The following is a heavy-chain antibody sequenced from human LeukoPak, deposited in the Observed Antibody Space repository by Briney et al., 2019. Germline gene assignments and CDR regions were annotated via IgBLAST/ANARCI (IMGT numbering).Heavy chain of an antibody. Sequence: PSETLSLTCTVSGGSISSYYWSWIRQPPRKGLEWIGYIYYSGSNNYNPSLKSRVTISVDTSKNQFSLKLSSVTAADTAVYYCARLPTSLPYYDSSGYYLDAFDIWGQGTMVTVSS. CDR1: GGSISSYY. V-gene: IGHV4-59*01. J-gene: IGHJ3*02. CDR3: ARLPTSLPYYDSSGYYLDAFDI. D-gene: IGHD3-22*01. CDR2: IYYSGSN.